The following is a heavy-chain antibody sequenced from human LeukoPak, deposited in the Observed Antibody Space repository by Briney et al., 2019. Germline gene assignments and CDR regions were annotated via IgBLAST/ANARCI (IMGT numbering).Heavy chain of an antibody. Sequence: GGSLRLSCAASGFTVSSNYMSWVRQAPVKGLEWVSVIYSGGSTYYADSVKGRFTISRDNSKNTLYLQMNSLRAEDTAVYYCARAGTTGDFDYWGQGTLVTVSS. D-gene: IGHD4-11*01. CDR2: IYSGGST. CDR3: ARAGTTGDFDY. V-gene: IGHV3-53*01. J-gene: IGHJ4*02. CDR1: GFTVSSNY.